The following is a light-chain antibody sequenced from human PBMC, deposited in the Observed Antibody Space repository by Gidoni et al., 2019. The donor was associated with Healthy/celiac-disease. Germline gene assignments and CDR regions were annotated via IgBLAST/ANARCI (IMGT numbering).Light chain of an antibody. J-gene: IGKJ3*01. CDR1: QSVSSN. V-gene: IGKV3-15*01. CDR3: QQYNNWPPQFT. CDR2: GAS. Sequence: EIVMTQSPATLSVSPGERATLSCRASQSVSSNLAWYQQKPGQAPRLHIYGASTRATGIPARFSGSGSGTEFTLTISSLQSEDFAVYYCQQYNNWPPQFTFXPXTKVDIK.